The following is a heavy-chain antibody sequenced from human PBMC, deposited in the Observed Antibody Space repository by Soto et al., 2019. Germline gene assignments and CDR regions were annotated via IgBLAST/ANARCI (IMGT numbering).Heavy chain of an antibody. V-gene: IGHV1-2*02. Sequence: ASVKVSCKASGYTFSDYYIHWVRQAPGQGLEWMGWINPNSGGTKYAPKFQGGVTMTRDTSITTAYMELSRLTSGDTAVYYCAREPATAKPEGVDFWGQGTLVTVSS. J-gene: IGHJ4*02. CDR3: AREPATAKPEGVDF. CDR2: INPNSGGT. CDR1: GYTFSDYY. D-gene: IGHD1-1*01.